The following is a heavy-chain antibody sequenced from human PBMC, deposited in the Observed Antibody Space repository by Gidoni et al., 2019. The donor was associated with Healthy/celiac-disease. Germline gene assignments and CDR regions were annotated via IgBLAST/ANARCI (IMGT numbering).Heavy chain of an antibody. CDR2: IKQDGSEK. V-gene: IGHV3-7*03. J-gene: IGHJ6*03. Sequence: EVQLVESGGGLVQPGGSLRLSCAASGFTFLSYWMSWVRQAPGKGLEWVANIKQDGSEKYYVDSVKGRFTISRDNAKNSLYLQMNSLRAEDTAVYYCARGAAGRWGYYMDVWGKGTTVTVSS. CDR3: ARGAAGRWGYYMDV. CDR1: GFTFLSYW. D-gene: IGHD6-13*01.